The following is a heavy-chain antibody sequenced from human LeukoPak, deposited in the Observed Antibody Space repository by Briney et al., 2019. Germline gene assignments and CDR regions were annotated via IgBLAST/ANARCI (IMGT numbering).Heavy chain of an antibody. D-gene: IGHD5-12*01. Sequence: TLSLTCTVSGGSINSGSYYWSWIRQPAGKGLEWIGRISTSGRTNYSPSLKSRVTMSVDTSKNQLSLMLSSVTAADTAVYYCTRDSSGYDWFYDYWGQGTLVTVSS. CDR3: TRDSSGYDWFYDY. J-gene: IGHJ4*02. CDR1: GGSINSGSYY. V-gene: IGHV4-61*02. CDR2: ISTSGRT.